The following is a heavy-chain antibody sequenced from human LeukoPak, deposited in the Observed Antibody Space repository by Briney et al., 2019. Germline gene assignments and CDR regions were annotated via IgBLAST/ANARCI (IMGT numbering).Heavy chain of an antibody. Sequence: ASVKVSCKASGYTFTSYGYSWVRQAPGQGLEWMGWISAYNGNTNYAQKLQDRVTMTTDASTNTAYMELKSLRSDDTAVYYCARDGDMASHECWYFDLWGRGTLVTVSS. CDR1: GYTFTSYG. J-gene: IGHJ2*01. CDR3: ARDGDMASHECWYFDL. V-gene: IGHV1-18*01. D-gene: IGHD5-24*01. CDR2: ISAYNGNT.